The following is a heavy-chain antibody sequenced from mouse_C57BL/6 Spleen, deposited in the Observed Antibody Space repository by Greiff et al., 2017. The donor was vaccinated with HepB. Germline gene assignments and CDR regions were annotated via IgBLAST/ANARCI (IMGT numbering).Heavy chain of an antibody. CDR1: GYTFTSYW. CDR2: IDPSDSYT. V-gene: IGHV1-69*01. J-gene: IGHJ2*01. Sequence: VQLQQPGAELVMPGASVKLSCKASGYTFTSYWMHWVKQRPGQGLEWIGEIDPSDSYTNYNQKFKGKSTLTVDKSSSNAYMQLRRLTSEDSAVYYCARYGYDGGDFDYWGQGTTLTVSS. D-gene: IGHD2-2*01. CDR3: ARYGYDGGDFDY.